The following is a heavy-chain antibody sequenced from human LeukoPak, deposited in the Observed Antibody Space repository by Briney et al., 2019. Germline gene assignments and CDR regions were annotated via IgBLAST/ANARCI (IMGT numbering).Heavy chain of an antibody. CDR2: INPNSGST. V-gene: IGHV1-2*06. D-gene: IGHD3-10*01. CDR3: ARENFGSGSYYPRFDP. J-gene: IGHJ5*02. CDR1: GYIFTGHY. Sequence: ASVKVSCKASGYIFTGHYMNWVRQVPGQGLEWMGRINPNSGSTNYAQKFQGRVTMTRDTSISTAYMELSRLRSDDTAVYYCARENFGSGSYYPRFDPWGQGTLVTVSS.